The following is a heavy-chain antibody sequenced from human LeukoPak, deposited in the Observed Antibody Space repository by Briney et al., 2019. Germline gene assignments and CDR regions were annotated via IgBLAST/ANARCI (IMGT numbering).Heavy chain of an antibody. V-gene: IGHV3-30*18. J-gene: IGHJ4*02. D-gene: IGHD4-17*01. Sequence: PGVSLRLSCAASGFTFSSYGMHWVRQAPGKGLEWVAVISYDGSNKYYADSVKGRFTLSRDNSKNTLYLQMNSLRAEDTAVYYCAKPLHDYGDYVLGGPGYWGQGTLVTISS. CDR3: AKPLHDYGDYVLGGPGY. CDR2: ISYDGSNK. CDR1: GFTFSSYG.